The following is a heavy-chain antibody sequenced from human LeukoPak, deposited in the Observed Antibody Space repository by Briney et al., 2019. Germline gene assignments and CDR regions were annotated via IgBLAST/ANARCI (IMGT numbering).Heavy chain of an antibody. CDR2: IYTSGST. Sequence: PSETLSLTCTVSGGSISSYYWSWIRQPPGKGLEWIGYIYTSGSTNYNPSLKSRVTISIDTSKNQFSLKLSSVTAADTAVYYCARRGSSWYEDNYYYYMDVWGKGTTVTVSS. CDR3: ARRGSSWYEDNYYYYMDV. CDR1: GGSISSYY. J-gene: IGHJ6*03. V-gene: IGHV4-4*09. D-gene: IGHD6-13*01.